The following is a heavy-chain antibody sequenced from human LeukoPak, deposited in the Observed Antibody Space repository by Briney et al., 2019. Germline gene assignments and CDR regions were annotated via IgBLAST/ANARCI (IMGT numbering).Heavy chain of an antibody. V-gene: IGHV3-21*01. J-gene: IGHJ6*02. CDR1: GFTFSSYC. CDR2: ISSSSSYI. D-gene: IGHD2-2*01. Sequence: GGSLRLSCAASGFTFSSYCMNWVRQAPGKGLEWVSSISSSSSYIYYADSVKGRFTISRDNAKNSLYLQMNSLRAEDTAVYYCARVVVVPAAIYYYGMDVWGQGTTVTVSS. CDR3: ARVVVVPAAIYYYGMDV.